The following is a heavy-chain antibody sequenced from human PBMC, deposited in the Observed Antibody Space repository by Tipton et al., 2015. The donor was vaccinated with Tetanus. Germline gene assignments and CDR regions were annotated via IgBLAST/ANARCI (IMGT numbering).Heavy chain of an antibody. CDR2: INHSGST. Sequence: TLSLTCAVYGGSFSGYYWSWIRQPPGKGLEWIGEINHSGSTNYNPSLKSRVTLSVDTPKNQFSLKLSSVTAADTAVYYCASKLEGTDFDYWGQGTLVTVSS. D-gene: IGHD3-10*01. V-gene: IGHV4-34*01. CDR1: GGSFSGYY. J-gene: IGHJ4*02. CDR3: ASKLEGTDFDY.